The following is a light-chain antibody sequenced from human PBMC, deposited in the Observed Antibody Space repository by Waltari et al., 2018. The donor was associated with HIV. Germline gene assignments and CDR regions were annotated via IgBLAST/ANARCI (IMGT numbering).Light chain of an antibody. Sequence: ELVLTQSPGTLSVSPGETATVSCRASQSISSTHVAWYQQKPGQAPRLLIYNASTRPTGIPDRFNGSGSGTDFILTIRRLEPGDSAVYYCQQYGSSPRTFGEGTKVEIK. J-gene: IGKJ1*01. CDR1: QSISSTH. CDR3: QQYGSSPRT. CDR2: NAS. V-gene: IGKV3-20*01.